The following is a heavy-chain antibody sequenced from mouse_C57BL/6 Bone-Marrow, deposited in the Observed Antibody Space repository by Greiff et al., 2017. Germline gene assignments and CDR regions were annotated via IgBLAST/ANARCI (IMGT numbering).Heavy chain of an antibody. CDR3: ARNYYGSSYFYWYFDV. CDR2: IRPNSGST. J-gene: IGHJ1*03. D-gene: IGHD1-1*01. V-gene: IGHV1-64*01. Sequence: VQLQQPGAELVQPGASVKLSCTASGYTFTSYWMHWVQQRPGQGLEWIGMIRPNSGSTNYNEKFKSKAKLTVDKSSSTAYMQLSSLTSEDSAVYYGARNYYGSSYFYWYFDVWGTGTTVTVSS. CDR1: GYTFTSYW.